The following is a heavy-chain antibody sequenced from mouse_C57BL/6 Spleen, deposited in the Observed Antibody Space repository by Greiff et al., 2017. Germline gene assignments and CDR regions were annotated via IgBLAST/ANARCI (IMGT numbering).Heavy chain of an antibody. CDR1: GYTFTSYW. Sequence: EVQLQQSGTVLARPGASVKMSCKTSGYTFTSYWMHWVKQRPGQGLEWIGAIYPGNSDTSYNQKFKGKAKLTAVTSASTAYMELSSLTNEDSAVYYCTRYYLYYGSSYYWYFDVWGTGTTVTVSS. CDR2: IYPGNSDT. D-gene: IGHD1-1*01. CDR3: TRYYLYYGSSYYWYFDV. J-gene: IGHJ1*03. V-gene: IGHV1-5*01.